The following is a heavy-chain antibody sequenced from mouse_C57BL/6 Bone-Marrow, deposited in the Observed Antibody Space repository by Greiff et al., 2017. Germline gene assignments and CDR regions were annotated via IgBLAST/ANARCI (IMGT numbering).Heavy chain of an antibody. D-gene: IGHD4-1*01. J-gene: IGHJ3*01. CDR3: VSLTGVAY. Sequence: EVQRVESGGGLVQPKGSLKLSCAASGFSFNTYAMNWVRQAPGQGLEWVARIRSKSNNYATYYADSVKDRFTISRDDSESMLYLQMNNLKTEDTAVYYWVSLTGVAYWGQGTLVTVSA. CDR1: GFSFNTYA. CDR2: IRSKSNNYAT. V-gene: IGHV10-1*01.